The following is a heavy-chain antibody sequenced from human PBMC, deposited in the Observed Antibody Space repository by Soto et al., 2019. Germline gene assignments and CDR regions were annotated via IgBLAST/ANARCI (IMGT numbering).Heavy chain of an antibody. Sequence: QVQLVQSGAEEKKPGASVKVSCKASGYTFTSYAMHWVRQAPGQRLEWMGWINAGNGNTKYSQKFQGRVTITRDTSASTAYMELSSLRSEDTAVYYCARDSSGWFGNFDYWGQGTLVTVSS. D-gene: IGHD6-19*01. CDR1: GYTFTSYA. CDR3: ARDSSGWFGNFDY. J-gene: IGHJ4*02. CDR2: INAGNGNT. V-gene: IGHV1-3*05.